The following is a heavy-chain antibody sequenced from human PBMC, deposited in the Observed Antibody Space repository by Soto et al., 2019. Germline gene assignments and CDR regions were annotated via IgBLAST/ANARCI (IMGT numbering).Heavy chain of an antibody. CDR2: INHSGST. J-gene: IGHJ6*02. CDR3: ASRYYYYGMDV. V-gene: IGHV4-34*01. CDR1: GGSFSGYY. Sequence: SETLSLTCAVYGGSFSGYYWSWIRQPPGKGLEWIGEINHSGSTNYNPSLKSRVTISVDTSKNQFSPKLSSVTAADTAVYYCASRYYYYGMDVWGQGTTVTVSS.